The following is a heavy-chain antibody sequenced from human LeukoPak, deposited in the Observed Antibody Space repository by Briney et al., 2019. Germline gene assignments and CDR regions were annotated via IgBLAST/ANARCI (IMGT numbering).Heavy chain of an antibody. CDR3: AKWGDYDVLTGYYDSDY. J-gene: IGHJ4*02. V-gene: IGHV3-23*01. Sequence: GGCLRLSCAASGFTLSNYAMSWVRQAPGKGREWVSAVSGRDTSTYYTDSVRGRFTISRDNSKNTLYLQMNSLSAEDTAIYYCAKWGDYDVLTGYYDSDYWGQGTLVTVSS. D-gene: IGHD3-9*01. CDR2: VSGRDTST. CDR1: GFTLSNYA.